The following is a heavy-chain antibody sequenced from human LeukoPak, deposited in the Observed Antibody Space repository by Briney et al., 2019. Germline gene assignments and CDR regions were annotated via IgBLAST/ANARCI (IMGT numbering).Heavy chain of an antibody. CDR2: IRYDGSNK. D-gene: IGHD2-15*01. J-gene: IGHJ4*02. CDR1: GFTFSSYG. CDR3: AKGGSEVAAQDIDY. Sequence: GESLKISCAASGFTFSSYGMHWVRQAPGKGLEWVAFIRYDGSNKYYADSVKGRFTISRDNSKNTLYLQMNSLRAEDTAVYYCAKGGSEVAAQDIDYWGQGTLVTVSS. V-gene: IGHV3-30*02.